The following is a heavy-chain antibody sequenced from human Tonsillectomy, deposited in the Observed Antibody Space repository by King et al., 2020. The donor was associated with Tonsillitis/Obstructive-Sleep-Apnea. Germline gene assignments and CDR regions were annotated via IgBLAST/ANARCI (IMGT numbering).Heavy chain of an antibody. Sequence: VQLVESGGGLVQPGGSLRLSCAASGFTFSSYWMHWVRQAPGKGLVWVSRINSDGSSTNYADSVKGRFTISRDNAKNTLYLQMNSLRAEDTAVYYCAREDPTGKIDYWDQGTLATVSS. CDR3: AREDPTGKIDY. V-gene: IGHV3-74*01. CDR2: INSDGSST. J-gene: IGHJ4*02. D-gene: IGHD1-1*01. CDR1: GFTFSSYW.